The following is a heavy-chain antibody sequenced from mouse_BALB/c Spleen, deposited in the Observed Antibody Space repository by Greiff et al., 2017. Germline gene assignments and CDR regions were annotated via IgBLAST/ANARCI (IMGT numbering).Heavy chain of an antibody. CDR1: GFTFSSFG. J-gene: IGHJ2*01. CDR2: ISSGSSTI. D-gene: IGHD1-2*01. CDR3: ARGAHYYGYVDY. Sequence: EVKLVESGGGLVQPGGSRKLSCAASGFTFSSFGMHWVRQAPEKGLEWVAYISSGSSTIYYADTVKGRFTISRDNPKNTLFLQMTSLRSEDTAMYYCARGAHYYGYVDYWGQGTTLTVSS. V-gene: IGHV5-17*02.